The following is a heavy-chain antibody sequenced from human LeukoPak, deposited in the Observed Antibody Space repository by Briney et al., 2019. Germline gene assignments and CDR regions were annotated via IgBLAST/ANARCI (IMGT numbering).Heavy chain of an antibody. D-gene: IGHD4-17*01. V-gene: IGHV3-23*01. CDR1: GFTFSSYA. CDR3: AKGSGYGDYRYYFDY. Sequence: GGSLRLSCAAPGFTFSSYAMSWVRQAPGKGLEWVSAISGSGGSTYYADSVKGRFTISRDNSKNTLYLQMNSLRAEDTAVYYCAKGSGYGDYRYYFDYWGQGTLVTVSS. CDR2: ISGSGGST. J-gene: IGHJ4*02.